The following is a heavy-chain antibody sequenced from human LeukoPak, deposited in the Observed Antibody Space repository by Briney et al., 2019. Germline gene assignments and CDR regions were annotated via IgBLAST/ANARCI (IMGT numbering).Heavy chain of an antibody. V-gene: IGHV3-66*01. CDR1: GFTFSSYA. J-gene: IGHJ4*02. D-gene: IGHD5-18*01. CDR2: LYSGGNT. Sequence: GGSLRLSCAVSGFTFSSYAMNWVRQAPGKGLEWVSVLYSGGNTYYADSVKGRFTISRDDSKNTLYLQMSSLRVEDTAVYYCARVGSGDIYGYGDYWGQGTLVTVSS. CDR3: ARVGSGDIYGYGDY.